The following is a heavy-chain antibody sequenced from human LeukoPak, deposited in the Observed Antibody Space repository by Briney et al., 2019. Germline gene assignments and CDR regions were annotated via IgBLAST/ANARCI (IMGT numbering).Heavy chain of an antibody. CDR2: IVVGSGNT. V-gene: IGHV1-58*01. CDR3: ATDDVTTGTKTALGY. J-gene: IGHJ4*02. D-gene: IGHD1-1*01. CDR1: GFTFTSSA. Sequence: SLKVSSTASGFTFTSSAVQWVRQARGQGLEWIGWIVVGSGNTNYAQKFQERVTLNRDMSTSTAYMELNSLRSEDTAVYYCATDDVTTGTKTALGYWGQGTLVTVSS.